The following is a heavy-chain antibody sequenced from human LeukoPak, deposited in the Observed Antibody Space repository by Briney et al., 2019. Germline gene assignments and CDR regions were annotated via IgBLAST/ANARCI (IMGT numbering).Heavy chain of an antibody. CDR2: IKSKTDGGTT. CDR3: TTVFPAHYDFWSGYSHVIDDY. Sequence: GGSLRLSCAASGFTSSNAWMSWVRQAPGKGLEWVGRIKSKTDGGTTDYAAPVKGRFTISRDDSKNTLYLQMNSLKTEDTAVYYCTTVFPAHYDFWSGYSHVIDDYWGQGTLVTVSS. D-gene: IGHD3-3*01. V-gene: IGHV3-15*01. CDR1: GFTSSNAW. J-gene: IGHJ4*02.